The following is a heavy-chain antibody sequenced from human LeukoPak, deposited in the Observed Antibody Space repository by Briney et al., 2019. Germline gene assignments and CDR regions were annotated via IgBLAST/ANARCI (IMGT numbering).Heavy chain of an antibody. CDR2: ISAYNGNT. CDR3: ARVGFITPSAFDI. V-gene: IGHV1-18*01. CDR1: GYTFTSYG. Sequence: GPVKVSCKASGYTFTSYGISWVRQAPGQGLEWMGWISAYNGNTNYAQKLQDRVTMTTDTSTSTAYMELRSLRSDDTAVYYCARVGFITPSAFDIWGQGTMVTVSS. D-gene: IGHD2-15*01. J-gene: IGHJ3*02.